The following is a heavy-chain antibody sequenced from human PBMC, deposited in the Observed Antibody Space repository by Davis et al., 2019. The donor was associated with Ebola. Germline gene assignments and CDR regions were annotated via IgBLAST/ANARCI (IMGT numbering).Heavy chain of an antibody. CDR3: AREGVTRRFDY. Sequence: SVKVSCKASGYTFTSYAMHWVRQAPGQGLEWMGGIIPIFGTANYAQKFQGKVTITADESTSTAYMELSSLRSEDTAVYYCAREGVTRRFDYWGQGTLVTVSS. CDR2: IIPIFGTA. D-gene: IGHD4-23*01. CDR1: GYTFTSYA. J-gene: IGHJ4*02. V-gene: IGHV1-69*13.